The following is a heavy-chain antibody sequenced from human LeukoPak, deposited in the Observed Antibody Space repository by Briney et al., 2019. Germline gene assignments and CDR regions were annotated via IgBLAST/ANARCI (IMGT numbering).Heavy chain of an antibody. CDR2: IFYSGST. V-gene: IGHV4-34*12. CDR3: AKSNGYGLVDI. D-gene: IGHD3-10*01. J-gene: IGHJ3*02. Sequence: PSETLSLTCAVYGGSFSGYYWGWIRQPPGKGLEWIGDIFYSGSTYYSPSLKSRVTISLDTSRNQFSLKLTSVTAADTAVYYCAKSNGYGLVDIWGQGTMVTVSS. CDR1: GGSFSGYY.